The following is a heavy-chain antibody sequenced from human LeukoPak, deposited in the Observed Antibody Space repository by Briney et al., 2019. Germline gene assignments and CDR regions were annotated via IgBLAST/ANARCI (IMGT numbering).Heavy chain of an antibody. D-gene: IGHD1-26*01. J-gene: IGHJ4*02. Sequence: GGSPRLSCAASGFTVSSNYMSWVRQAPGKGLEWVSVIYSGGSTYYADSVKGRFTISRDNSKSTLYIQMNSLRAEDTAIYYCAKEYTGTFSPFPSYFDNWGQGTLVTVSS. CDR3: AKEYTGTFSPFPSYFDN. V-gene: IGHV3-53*01. CDR2: IYSGGST. CDR1: GFTVSSNY.